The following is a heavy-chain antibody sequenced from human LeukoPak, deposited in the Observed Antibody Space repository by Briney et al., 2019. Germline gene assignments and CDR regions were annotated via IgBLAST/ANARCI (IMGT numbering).Heavy chain of an antibody. CDR1: GFTFSSYS. Sequence: GGSLRLSCAASGFTFSSYSMNWVRQAPGKGLEWVSSISSSSSYIYYADSVKGRFTISRDNSKNTLYLQMNSLRAEDTAVYYCAKDRGQLVPKYNWFDPWGQGTLVTVSS. V-gene: IGHV3-21*04. D-gene: IGHD6-6*01. CDR2: ISSSSSYI. J-gene: IGHJ5*02. CDR3: AKDRGQLVPKYNWFDP.